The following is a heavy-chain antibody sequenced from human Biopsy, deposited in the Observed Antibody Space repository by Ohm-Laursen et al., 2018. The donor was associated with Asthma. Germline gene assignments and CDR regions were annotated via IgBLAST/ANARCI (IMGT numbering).Heavy chain of an antibody. Sequence: SLRLSCAATGSMFRSFGMHWVRQAPGKGLEWVAVISYDGNHKFYEDSVKGRFTISRDNSKNTLYLQMNSLRTEDTAVYYCAKRRGYSGHDNDYWGQGTLVTVSS. D-gene: IGHD5-12*01. CDR1: GSMFRSFG. CDR2: ISYDGNHK. CDR3: AKRRGYSGHDNDY. V-gene: IGHV3-30*18. J-gene: IGHJ4*02.